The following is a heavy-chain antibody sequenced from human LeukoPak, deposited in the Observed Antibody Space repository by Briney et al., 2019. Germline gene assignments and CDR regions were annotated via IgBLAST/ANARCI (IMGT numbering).Heavy chain of an antibody. CDR2: IYAAGTT. D-gene: IGHD3-22*01. CDR1: GFIVSSSY. J-gene: IGHJ4*02. V-gene: IGHV3-53*01. CDR3: ARSGNYYDSSGYYSTFDY. Sequence: GGSLRLSCAASGFIVSSSYVSWVRQAPGKGLEWVSVIYAAGTTYYADSVKGRFTISRDNAKNSLYLQMNSLRAEDTAVYYCARSGNYYDSSGYYSTFDYWGQGTLVTVSS.